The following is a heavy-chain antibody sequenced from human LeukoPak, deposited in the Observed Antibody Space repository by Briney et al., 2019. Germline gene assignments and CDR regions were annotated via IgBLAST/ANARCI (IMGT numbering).Heavy chain of an antibody. CDR3: ARDPCNSTSCHRRYGLDQ. Sequence: SETLSLTCTVSGGSISSYYWSWIRQAAGQGLEWIGRIYTSGSTNYNPSLKSRVTMSVDTSKNQFSLKLSSVTAADTAAYFCARDPCNSTSCHRRYGLDQWGQGTLVTVSS. J-gene: IGHJ4*02. V-gene: IGHV4-4*07. CDR2: IYTSGST. D-gene: IGHD2-2*01. CDR1: GGSISSYY.